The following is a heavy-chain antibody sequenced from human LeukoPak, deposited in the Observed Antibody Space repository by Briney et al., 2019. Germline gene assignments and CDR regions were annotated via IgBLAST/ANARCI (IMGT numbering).Heavy chain of an antibody. Sequence: ASVKVSCKASGYTFTSYYMHWVRQAPGQGLEWMGIISPSGGSTSYAQKFQGRVTMTRDTSTSTVYMELSSLRSEDTAVYYCARGQNYYGSGSYYRTPKYYYYYYGMDVWGQGTTVTVSS. D-gene: IGHD3-10*01. CDR3: ARGQNYYGSGSYYRTPKYYYYYYGMDV. CDR2: ISPSGGST. J-gene: IGHJ6*02. V-gene: IGHV1-46*01. CDR1: GYTFTSYY.